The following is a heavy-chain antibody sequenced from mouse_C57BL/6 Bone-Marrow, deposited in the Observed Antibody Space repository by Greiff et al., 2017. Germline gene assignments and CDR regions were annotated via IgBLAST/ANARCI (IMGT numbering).Heavy chain of an antibody. J-gene: IGHJ1*03. CDR3: ARYSNLPWYFDV. CDR2: INYDGSST. CDR1: GFTFSDYY. V-gene: IGHV5-16*01. Sequence: EVMLVESEGGLVQPGSSMKLPCTASGFTFSDYYMAWVRQVPEKGLEWVANINYDGSSTYYLDSLKSRFIISRDNAKNILYLQTSSLKSEDTATYYCARYSNLPWYFDVWGTGTTVTVSS. D-gene: IGHD2-5*01.